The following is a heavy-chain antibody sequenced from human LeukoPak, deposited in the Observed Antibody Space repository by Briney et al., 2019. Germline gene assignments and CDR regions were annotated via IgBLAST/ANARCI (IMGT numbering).Heavy chain of an antibody. CDR2: IKQDGSKK. D-gene: IGHD3-10*01. CDR3: ARCGSYY. CDR1: GFPFSSYW. J-gene: IGHJ4*02. V-gene: IGHV3-7*01. Sequence: GGSLRLSCVASGFPFSSYWMTWVRQAPGKGLEWVANIKQDGSKKSYVDSVKGRFTISRDNAKNSLYLQMNSLRAEDTAVYYCARCGSYYWGQGTLVTVSS.